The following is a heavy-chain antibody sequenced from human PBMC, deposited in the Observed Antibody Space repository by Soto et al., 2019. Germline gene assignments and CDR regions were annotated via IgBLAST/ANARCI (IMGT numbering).Heavy chain of an antibody. D-gene: IGHD3-3*01. V-gene: IGHV3-72*01. J-gene: IGHJ4*02. CDR1: GFTFSDHY. CDR3: TRVRVVGYSFDY. CDR2: SRNKANSYTT. Sequence: EVQLVESGGGLVQPGGSLRLSCAVSGFTFSDHYMDWVRQAPGKGLEWVGRSRNKANSYTTEYAASVEGRFTISRDDSKNSLSLQMNSLKTEDTAVYYCTRVRVVGYSFDYWGQGTLVTVSS.